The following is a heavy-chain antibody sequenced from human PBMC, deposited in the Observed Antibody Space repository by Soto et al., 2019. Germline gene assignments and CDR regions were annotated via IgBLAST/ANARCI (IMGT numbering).Heavy chain of an antibody. Sequence: GGSLRLSCAASGFTFSSYGMHWVRQAPGKGLEWVAVIWYDGSNKYYADSVKGRFTISRDNSKNTLYLQMNSLRAEDTAVYYCARDYLIVATDGYYYYGMDVWGQGTTVTVSS. J-gene: IGHJ6*02. D-gene: IGHD5-12*01. V-gene: IGHV3-33*01. CDR1: GFTFSSYG. CDR3: ARDYLIVATDGYYYYGMDV. CDR2: IWYDGSNK.